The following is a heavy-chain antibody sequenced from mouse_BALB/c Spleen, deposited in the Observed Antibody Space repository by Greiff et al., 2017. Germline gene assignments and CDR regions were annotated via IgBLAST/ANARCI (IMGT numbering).Heavy chain of an antibody. D-gene: IGHD2-3*01. CDR1: GFSLTGYG. V-gene: IGHV2-6-7*01. J-gene: IGHJ2*01. CDR2: IWGDGST. CDR3: ARDNVYDGYYYLDY. Sequence: QVQLKQSGPGLVAPSQSLSITCTVSGFSLTGYGVNWVRQPPGKGLEWLGMIWGDGSTDYNSALKSRLSISKDNSKSQVFLKMNSLQTDDTARYYCARDNVYDGYYYLDYWGQGTTLTVSS.